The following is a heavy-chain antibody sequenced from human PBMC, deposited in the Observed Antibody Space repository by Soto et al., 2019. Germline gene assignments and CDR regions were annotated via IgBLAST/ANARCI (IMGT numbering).Heavy chain of an antibody. CDR1: GYTFTGYY. D-gene: IGHD6-19*01. V-gene: IGHV1-2*04. J-gene: IGHJ5*02. CDR3: ARESLPRIAVADRNWFDP. Sequence: ASVKVSCKASGYTFTGYYMHWVRQAPGQGLEWMGWINPNSGGTNYAQKFQGWVTMTRDTSISTAYMELSRLRSDDTAVYYCARESLPRIAVADRNWFDPWGQGTLVTVSS. CDR2: INPNSGGT.